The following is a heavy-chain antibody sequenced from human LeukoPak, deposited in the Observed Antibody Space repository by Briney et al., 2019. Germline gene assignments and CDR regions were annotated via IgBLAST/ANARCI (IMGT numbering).Heavy chain of an antibody. V-gene: IGHV1-69*13. D-gene: IGHD3-10*01. CDR3: ARPYYYGSGSYHYYYYMDV. CDR2: IIPIFGTA. Sequence: GASVKVSCKASGGTYSSYAISWVRQAPGQGLEWMGGIIPIFGTAKYAQKFQGRVTITADESTSTAYMELSSLRSEDTAVYYCARPYYYGSGSYHYYYYMDVWGKGTTVTVSS. CDR1: GGTYSSYA. J-gene: IGHJ6*03.